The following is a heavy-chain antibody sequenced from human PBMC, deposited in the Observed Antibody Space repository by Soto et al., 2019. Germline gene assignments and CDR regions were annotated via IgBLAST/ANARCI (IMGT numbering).Heavy chain of an antibody. CDR2: IYHSGST. D-gene: IGHD3-9*01. V-gene: IGHV4-59*08. Sequence: QVQLQESDPGPVKPSETLSLTCTVSGGSISSNYWSWIRQPPGKGLEWIGYIYHSGSTNYNPSLKSRVTISVDMSKNQFSLRLSSVTAADTAVYYCARRYYDILTGYPGYFDLWGRGTLVTVSS. CDR3: ARRYYDILTGYPGYFDL. J-gene: IGHJ2*01. CDR1: GGSISSNY.